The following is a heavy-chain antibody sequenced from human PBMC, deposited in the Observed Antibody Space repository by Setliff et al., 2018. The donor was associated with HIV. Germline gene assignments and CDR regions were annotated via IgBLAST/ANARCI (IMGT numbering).Heavy chain of an antibody. CDR1: GGSISSNIYF. Sequence: SETLSLTCTVSGGSISSNIYFWGWIRQPPGKGLEWIGSIYYSGSAYYNSSLRSRLTISVDTSKNQFSLKLKSVTAADTAVYYCASQVTGYHDFWSGYLGYFDHWGQGLLVTVSS. J-gene: IGHJ4*02. CDR2: IYYSGSA. D-gene: IGHD3-3*01. V-gene: IGHV4-39*01. CDR3: ASQVTGYHDFWSGYLGYFDH.